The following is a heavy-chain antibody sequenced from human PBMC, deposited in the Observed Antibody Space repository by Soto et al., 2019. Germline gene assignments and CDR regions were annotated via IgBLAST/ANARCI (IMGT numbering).Heavy chain of an antibody. Sequence: SLRLSCAASGSTFSSYAMSWVRQAPGKGLEWVSTISGSGGNTHYADSVKGRFTISRDNSKNTVYLQMNSLRAEDTAVYYCAKVAPYCSSTTCYIDYWGQGTLVTVSS. CDR2: ISGSGGNT. D-gene: IGHD2-2*01. CDR1: GSTFSSYA. CDR3: AKVAPYCSSTTCYIDY. J-gene: IGHJ4*02. V-gene: IGHV3-23*01.